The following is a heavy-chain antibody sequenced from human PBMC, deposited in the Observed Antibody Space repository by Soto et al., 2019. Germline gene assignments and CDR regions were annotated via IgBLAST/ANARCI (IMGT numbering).Heavy chain of an antibody. CDR1: GFTFSSYW. V-gene: IGHV3-7*01. CDR2: IKQDGSEK. CDR3: AREGRDWFDP. J-gene: IGHJ5*02. Sequence: EVQLVESGGGLVQPGGSLRLSCAASGFTFSSYWRSWVRQAPGKGLEWVANIKQDGSEKYYVDSVKGRFTISRDNAKNSLYLQMNSLRAEDTAVYYCAREGRDWFDPWGQGTLVTVSS.